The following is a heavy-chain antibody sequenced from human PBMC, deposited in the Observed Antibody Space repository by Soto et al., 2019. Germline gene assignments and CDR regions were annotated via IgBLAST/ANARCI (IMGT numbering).Heavy chain of an antibody. CDR1: GYSFNSYY. D-gene: IGHD3-10*01. J-gene: IGHJ3*02. CDR2: INPSGAST. Sequence: QVQLVQSGAEVKKPGASVKVACKASGYSFNSYYMHWVRQATGQGPERMGVINPSGASTSYAQKFQGRDTMTRDTATSTVYMELSSLRSEDTPLYYCASDYNAYQRQHVFDIWGQGTLVTVSS. V-gene: IGHV1-46*02. CDR3: ASDYNAYQRQHVFDI.